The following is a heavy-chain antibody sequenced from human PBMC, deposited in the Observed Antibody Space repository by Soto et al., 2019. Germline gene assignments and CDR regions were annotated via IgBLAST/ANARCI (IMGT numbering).Heavy chain of an antibody. CDR3: AEESGYDFDQ. J-gene: IGHJ5*02. V-gene: IGHV3-30*18. D-gene: IGHD5-12*01. Sequence: QVQLVESGGGVVQPGRSLRLSCEVSGFTFSSYGMHWVRQAPGKGLEWVTRISNDGSDTKYSGSVKGRFTVTRDNSKNTLSLQMDSLGPEDTAVYYGAEESGYDFDQRGQGALVTVSS. CDR2: ISNDGSDT. CDR1: GFTFSSYG.